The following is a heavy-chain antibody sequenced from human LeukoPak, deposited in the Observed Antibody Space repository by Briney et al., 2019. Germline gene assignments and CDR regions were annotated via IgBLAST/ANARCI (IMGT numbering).Heavy chain of an antibody. V-gene: IGHV1-18*01. J-gene: IGHJ2*01. Sequence: GPVTVSCKASGCTFTSYGISWVGPPPAQEGEGMGWISAYNGNTNYAQNLQGRVTMTTDTSTNKAYMELRSLRSDDTAVYYCARGERVWGVGVYWYFDLWGGGTVVTVP. CDR1: GCTFTSYG. CDR2: ISAYNGNT. CDR3: ARGERVWGVGVYWYFDL. D-gene: IGHD3-10*01.